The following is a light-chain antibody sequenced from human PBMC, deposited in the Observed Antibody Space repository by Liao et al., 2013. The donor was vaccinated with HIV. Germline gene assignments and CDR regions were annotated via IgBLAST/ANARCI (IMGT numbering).Light chain of an antibody. CDR1: NIRSRG. CDR2: YDQ. CDR3: QVWDRSSDHWV. J-gene: IGLJ3*02. V-gene: IGLV3-21*04. Sequence: YVLTQPPSVSVAPGQTAVMTCGGNNIRSRGVHWYQQRPGQAPVLVMYYDQNRPSGIPERISGSISGNTATLTISGVVAGDEADYYCQVWDRSSDHWVFGGGTKLTVL.